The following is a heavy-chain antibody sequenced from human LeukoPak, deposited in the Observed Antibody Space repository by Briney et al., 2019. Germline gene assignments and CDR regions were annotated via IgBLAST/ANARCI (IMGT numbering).Heavy chain of an antibody. V-gene: IGHV3-53*01. J-gene: IGHJ4*02. D-gene: IGHD6-19*01. CDR1: GLTVSSNY. Sequence: GGSLRLSCAASGLTVSSNYMSWVRQAPGKGLEWVSVIYSGGSTYYADSVKGRFTISRDNSKNTLYLQMNSLRAEDTAVYYCARAYSSGEGVDYWGQGTLVTVSS. CDR2: IYSGGST. CDR3: ARAYSSGEGVDY.